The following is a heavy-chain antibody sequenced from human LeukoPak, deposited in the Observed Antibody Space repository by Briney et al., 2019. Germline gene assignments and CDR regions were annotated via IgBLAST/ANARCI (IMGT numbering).Heavy chain of an antibody. CDR1: GGSISSGGYY. J-gene: IGHJ2*01. CDR2: ITANGGTT. CDR3: AKVHGRYSTYSYFDL. V-gene: IGHV3-23*01. Sequence: ETLSLTCTVSGGSISSGGYYWSWIRQHPGKGLEWVSTITANGGTTYYADSVKGRFTISRDNSKNTMSLHMTSLTAEDTAIYYCAKVHGRYSTYSYFDLWGRGTLVTVSS. D-gene: IGHD1-26*01.